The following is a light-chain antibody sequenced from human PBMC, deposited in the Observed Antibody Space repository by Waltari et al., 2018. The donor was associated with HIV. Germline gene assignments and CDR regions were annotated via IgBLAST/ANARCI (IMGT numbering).Light chain of an antibody. V-gene: IGLV2-23*02. Sequence: QSALTQPASVSGSPGQSITISCTGTSSDVGSYYLVSWYQQHPGKAPKLMIYEVSKRPSGVSNRFSGSKSGHTASLTISGLQAEDEADYYCCSYAGSSTFVVFGGGTKLTVL. J-gene: IGLJ2*01. CDR1: SSDVGSYYL. CDR3: CSYAGSSTFVV. CDR2: EVS.